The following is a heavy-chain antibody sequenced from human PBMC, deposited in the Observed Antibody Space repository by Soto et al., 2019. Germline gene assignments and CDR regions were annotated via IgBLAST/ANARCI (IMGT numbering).Heavy chain of an antibody. J-gene: IGHJ1*01. CDR1: GGTFGSYT. Sequence: QVQLVQSGAEVKKPGSSVKVSCKASGGTFGSYTISWVRQAPGQGLEWMGRIIPMLDTAAYAQKFQGRVTITADRSTSTAYMALSRLTSEDTAVYYCARGLVVVSAEYFQKWGQGTLVTVPS. V-gene: IGHV1-69*08. CDR2: IIPMLDTA. CDR3: ARGLVVVSAEYFQK. D-gene: IGHD2-15*01.